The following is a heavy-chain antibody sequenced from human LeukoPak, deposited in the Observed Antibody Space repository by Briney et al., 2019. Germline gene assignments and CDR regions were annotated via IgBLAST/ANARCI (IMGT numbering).Heavy chain of an antibody. Sequence: KGGESLKISCKGSGYSFTSYWIGWVRQMPGKGLEWMGIIYPGDSDTRYSPSFQGQVTISADKSISTAYLQWSSLKASDTAMYYCARRRTYYYGSGSYEFDPWGQGTLVTVSS. CDR2: IYPGDSDT. D-gene: IGHD3-10*01. V-gene: IGHV5-51*01. CDR1: GYSFTSYW. CDR3: ARRRTYYYGSGSYEFDP. J-gene: IGHJ5*02.